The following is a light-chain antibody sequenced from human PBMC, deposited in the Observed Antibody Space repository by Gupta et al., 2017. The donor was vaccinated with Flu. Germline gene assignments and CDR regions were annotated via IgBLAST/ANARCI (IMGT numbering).Light chain of an antibody. J-gene: IGKJ5*01. V-gene: IGKV3-15*01. CDR3: QQYDKWPPIT. CDR1: QSVSNN. Sequence: EIAMTQSPATLSVTPGERATLSCRASQSVSNNVAWYQQKPGQAPRLLIYGASTRATGIAARFSGSGSGTEFTLTITSLQSEDFAVYYCQQYDKWPPITFGQGTRLDIK. CDR2: GAS.